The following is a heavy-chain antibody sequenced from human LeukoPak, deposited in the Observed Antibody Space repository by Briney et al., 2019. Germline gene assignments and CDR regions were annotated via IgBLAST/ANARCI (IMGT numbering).Heavy chain of an antibody. V-gene: IGHV4-34*01. CDR2: INHSGST. CDR3: ARGAYIVVVPAAPCGMDV. J-gene: IGHJ6*02. D-gene: IGHD2-2*01. Sequence: PSETLSLTCAVSGGSFSGYYWSWIRQPPGKGLEWIGEINHSGSTNYNPSLKSRVTISVDTSKNQFSLKLSSVTAADTAVYYCARGAYIVVVPAAPCGMDVWGQGTTVTVS. CDR1: GGSFSGYY.